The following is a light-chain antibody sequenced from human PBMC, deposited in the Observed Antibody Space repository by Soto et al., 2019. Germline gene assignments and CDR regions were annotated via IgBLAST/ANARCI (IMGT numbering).Light chain of an antibody. CDR3: QSYDSSLSGYV. J-gene: IGLJ1*01. V-gene: IGLV1-40*01. CDR2: GNS. CDR1: RSNIGAGYD. Sequence: QSVLTQPPSVSGAPGQRVTISCTGSRSNIGAGYDVHWYQQLPGTSPKLLIYGNSNRPSGVPDLFSGSKSGTSASLAITGLQAEDEADYYCQSYDSSLSGYVFGTGTKLTVL.